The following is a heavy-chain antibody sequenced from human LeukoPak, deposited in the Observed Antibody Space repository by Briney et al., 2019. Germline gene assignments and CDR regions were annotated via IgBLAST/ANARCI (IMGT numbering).Heavy chain of an antibody. Sequence: ASVKVSCKASGYTFTSYGISWVRQAPGQGLEWMGWISAYNGNTNYAQKLQGRVTMTTDTSTSTAYMELRSLRSDDTAVYYCARMWFGELIGGYYFDYWGQGTLVTVPS. V-gene: IGHV1-18*01. CDR1: GYTFTSYG. CDR3: ARMWFGELIGGYYFDY. J-gene: IGHJ4*02. D-gene: IGHD3-10*01. CDR2: ISAYNGNT.